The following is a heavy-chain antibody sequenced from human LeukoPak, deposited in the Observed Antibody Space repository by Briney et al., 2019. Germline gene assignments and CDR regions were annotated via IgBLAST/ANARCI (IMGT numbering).Heavy chain of an antibody. CDR2: IYFSGST. CDR3: ARGDGYNLDY. J-gene: IGHJ4*02. Sequence: SETLSLTCTVSGGSISSAAYYWSWIRQLPGKGLEWLGYIYFSGSTYYNPPLKSRITISVDTSKNQFSLKLSSVTVADTAVYYCARGDGYNLDYWGQGTLVTVSS. D-gene: IGHD5-24*01. V-gene: IGHV4-31*03. CDR1: GGSISSAAYY.